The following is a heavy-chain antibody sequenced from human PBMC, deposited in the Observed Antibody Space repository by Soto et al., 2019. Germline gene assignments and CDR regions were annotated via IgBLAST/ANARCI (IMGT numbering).Heavy chain of an antibody. CDR1: GGSFSGYY. J-gene: IGHJ4*02. D-gene: IGHD5-18*01. Sequence: SETLSLTCAVYGGSFSGYYWSWIRQPPGKGLEWIGEINHSGSTNYNPSLKSRVTISVDTSKNQFSLKLSSVTAADTAVYYCAAGLPRDTAMVSPFDYWGQGTLVTVSS. CDR3: AAGLPRDTAMVSPFDY. V-gene: IGHV4-34*01. CDR2: INHSGST.